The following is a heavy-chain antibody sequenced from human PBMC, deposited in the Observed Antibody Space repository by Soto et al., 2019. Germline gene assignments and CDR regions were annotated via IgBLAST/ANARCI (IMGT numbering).Heavy chain of an antibody. CDR1: GFTFSSYA. CDR2: ISYDGSNK. CDR3: ASRYKARMVRGVLDGMDV. D-gene: IGHD3-10*01. Sequence: QVQLVESGGGVVQPGRSLRLSCAASGFTFSSYAMHWVRQAPGKGLEWVAVISYDGSNKYYADSVKGRFTISRDNSKNTLYLQMNSLRAEDTAVYYCASRYKARMVRGVLDGMDVWGQGTTVTVSS. V-gene: IGHV3-30-3*01. J-gene: IGHJ6*02.